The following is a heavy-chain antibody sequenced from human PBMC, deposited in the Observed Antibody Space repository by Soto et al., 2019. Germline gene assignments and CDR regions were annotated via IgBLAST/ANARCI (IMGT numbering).Heavy chain of an antibody. CDR2: ISAYNGNT. CDR1: GYTFTSYG. CDR3: ARVTLITIFGVVRKNWFDP. J-gene: IGHJ5*02. V-gene: IGHV1-18*01. Sequence: GASVKVSCKASGYTFTSYGISWVRQAPGQGLEWMGWISAYNGNTNYAQKLQGRVTMTTDTSTSTAYMERRSLRSDDTAVYYCARVTLITIFGVVRKNWFDPWGQGTLVTVSS. D-gene: IGHD3-3*01.